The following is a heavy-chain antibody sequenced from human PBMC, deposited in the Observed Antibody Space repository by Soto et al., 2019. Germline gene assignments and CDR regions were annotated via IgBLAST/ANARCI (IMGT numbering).Heavy chain of an antibody. D-gene: IGHD2-2*01. V-gene: IGHV3-33*01. CDR1: GFTFSSYG. Sequence: QVQLVESGGGVVQPGRSLRLSCAASGFTFSSYGMHWVRQAPGKGLEWVAVIWYDGSNKYYADSVKGRFTISRDNSKNTLYLQMNSLRAEDTAVYYCARELVPAAIDLDVWGQGTTVTVSS. CDR3: ARELVPAAIDLDV. CDR2: IWYDGSNK. J-gene: IGHJ6*02.